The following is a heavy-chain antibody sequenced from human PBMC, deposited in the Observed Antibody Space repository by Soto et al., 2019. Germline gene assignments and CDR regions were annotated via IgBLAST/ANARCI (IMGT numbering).Heavy chain of an antibody. V-gene: IGHV3-74*01. D-gene: IGHD6-13*01. J-gene: IGHJ4*02. CDR1: GFTFSTHW. CDR3: ASGLVEHSSSWYDY. Sequence: PGGSLRLSCTASGFTFSTHWMHWVRQAPGKGLVWVSRINSDASSTDYADSVRGRFTISRDRAKNTLYLQMISLRAEDTAVYYCASGLVEHSSSWYDYWGQGTLVTVS. CDR2: INSDASST.